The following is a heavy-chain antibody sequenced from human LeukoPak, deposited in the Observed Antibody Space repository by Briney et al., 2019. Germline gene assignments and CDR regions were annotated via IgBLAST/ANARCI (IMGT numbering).Heavy chain of an antibody. CDR2: ISSSGSTI. Sequence: GGSLRLSCAASGFTFSSYEMNWVRQAPGKGLEWVSYISSSGSTIYYADSVKGRFIISRDNAKNSLYLQMNSLRAEDTAVYYCARVGLALDYWGQGTLVTVSS. V-gene: IGHV3-48*03. CDR3: ARVGLALDY. CDR1: GFTFSSYE. J-gene: IGHJ4*02. D-gene: IGHD3/OR15-3a*01.